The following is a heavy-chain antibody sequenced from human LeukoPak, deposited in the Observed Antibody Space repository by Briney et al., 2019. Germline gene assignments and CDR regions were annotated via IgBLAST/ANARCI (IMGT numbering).Heavy chain of an antibody. CDR1: GGSISSYY. Sequence: SETLSLTCTVSGGSISSYYWSWIRQPPGKGLEWIGYIYYSGSTNYIPSLKSRVTISVDTSKNQFSLKLSSVTAADTAVYYCARVSGLQPFDYWGQGTLVTVSS. CDR3: ARVSGLQPFDY. J-gene: IGHJ4*02. D-gene: IGHD3/OR15-3a*01. CDR2: IYYSGST. V-gene: IGHV4-59*01.